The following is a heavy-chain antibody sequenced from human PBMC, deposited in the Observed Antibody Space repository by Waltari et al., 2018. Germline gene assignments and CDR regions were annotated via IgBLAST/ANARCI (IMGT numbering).Heavy chain of an antibody. Sequence: QVQLVQSGAEAKKPGSSVKVSCKSSGGTFANYAISWVRQAPGQGVEWMGGIIPMFNTSNYAQKFKDRATITKDESTTTAFMELSGLRFDDTAIYYWARTLPPDNKSWHYYFGMDVWGQGTTVTVSS. CDR1: GGTFANYA. J-gene: IGHJ6*02. D-gene: IGHD1-1*01. V-gene: IGHV1-69*05. CDR2: IIPMFNTS. CDR3: ARTLPPDNKSWHYYFGMDV.